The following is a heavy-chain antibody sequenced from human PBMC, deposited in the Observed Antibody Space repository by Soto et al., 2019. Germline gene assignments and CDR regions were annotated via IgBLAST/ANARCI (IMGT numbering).Heavy chain of an antibody. J-gene: IGHJ5*02. CDR2: INPNSGET. CDR1: GYTFNDHE. D-gene: IGHD2-2*01. Sequence: GASVKVSCKTSGYTFNDHEINWVRHATGQGLEWIGWINPNSGETGYAQRFQGRVTMTTSSSLSTAYLELSSLTSDDTAVYYCARIAMPARPRWYNWFDPWGQGTLVTVSS. CDR3: ARIAMPARPRWYNWFDP. V-gene: IGHV1-8*02.